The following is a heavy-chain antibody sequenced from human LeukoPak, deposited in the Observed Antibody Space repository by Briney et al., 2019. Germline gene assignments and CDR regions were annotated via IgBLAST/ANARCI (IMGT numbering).Heavy chain of an antibody. D-gene: IGHD2-15*01. V-gene: IGHV4-39*07. J-gene: IGHJ5*02. Sequence: SETLSLTCTVSGGSISSSSYYWGWIRQPPGKGLEWIGEINHSGSTNYNPSLKSRVTISVDTSKNQFSLKLSSVTAADTAVYYCAQVVVVAATDWFDPWGQGTLVTVSS. CDR3: AQVVVVAATDWFDP. CDR2: INHSGST. CDR1: GGSISSSSYY.